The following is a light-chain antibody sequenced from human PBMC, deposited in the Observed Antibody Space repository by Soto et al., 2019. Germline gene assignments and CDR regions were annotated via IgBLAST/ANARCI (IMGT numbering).Light chain of an antibody. J-gene: IGKJ5*01. V-gene: IGKV3-20*01. Sequence: MVVTQSAATLSVSPGEGATLSCRSIQSVSSNLAWYQQKPGQAPGLLIYDTSTRATGIPDRFSGSGSGTDFTHTMRRLGAEGFGVYYCYQYGSLITLVQGTRLEIK. CDR2: DTS. CDR3: YQYGSLIT. CDR1: QSVSSN.